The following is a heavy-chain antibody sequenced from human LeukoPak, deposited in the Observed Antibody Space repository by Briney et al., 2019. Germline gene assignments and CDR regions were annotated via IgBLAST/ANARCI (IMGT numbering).Heavy chain of an antibody. J-gene: IGHJ4*02. CDR3: ARDKFGGTDY. V-gene: IGHV3-7*01. CDR2: IKPDGSEK. Sequence: GGSLRLSCAASGFTFSSSWMSWVHQAPGKGLEWVANIKPDGSEKYYVDAVKGRLTISRDNAKNSVYLQMKSLRAEDTAVYYCARDKFGGTDYWGQGTLVTVSS. CDR1: GFTFSSSW. D-gene: IGHD3-16*01.